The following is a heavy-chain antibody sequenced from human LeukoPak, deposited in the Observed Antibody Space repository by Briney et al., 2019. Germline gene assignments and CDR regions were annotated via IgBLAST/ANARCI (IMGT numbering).Heavy chain of an antibody. V-gene: IGHV3-30*18. D-gene: IGHD1-26*01. CDR3: AKGVGAITGAY. CDR1: GFTFSSYG. CDR2: ISYDGSNK. Sequence: GGSLRLSCAASGFTFSSYGMHWVRQAPGKGLEWVAVISYDGSNKYYADSVKDRFTISRDNSKNTLYLQMNSLRAEDTAVYYCAKGVGAITGAYWGQGTLVTVSS. J-gene: IGHJ4*02.